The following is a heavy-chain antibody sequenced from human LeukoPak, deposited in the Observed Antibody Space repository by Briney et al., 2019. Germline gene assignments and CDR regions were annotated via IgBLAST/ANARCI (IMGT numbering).Heavy chain of an antibody. D-gene: IGHD1-26*01. CDR3: ASLIVGATYYFDY. J-gene: IGHJ4*02. V-gene: IGHV1-69*06. Sequence: GSSVKVSCKASGGTFTSYAISWVRQAPGQGLEWMGGIIPIFGTANYAQKFQGRVTITADKSTSTAYMELSSLRSEDTAVYYCASLIVGATYYFDYWGQGTLVTVSS. CDR1: GGTFTSYA. CDR2: IIPIFGTA.